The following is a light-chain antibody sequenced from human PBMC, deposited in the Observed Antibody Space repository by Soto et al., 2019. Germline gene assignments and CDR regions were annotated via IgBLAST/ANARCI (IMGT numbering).Light chain of an antibody. Sequence: IVLTQSPATLSFSPGERATLSCRARESVRHYVAWYQQKPGQAPRLLMYDASTRATCIPARFSGSGSGTDYTLTISSLEAEDFAFYYCQHRDNWSYIFGQGTKLEIK. CDR2: DAS. CDR3: QHRDNWSYI. J-gene: IGKJ2*01. V-gene: IGKV3-11*01. CDR1: ESVRHY.